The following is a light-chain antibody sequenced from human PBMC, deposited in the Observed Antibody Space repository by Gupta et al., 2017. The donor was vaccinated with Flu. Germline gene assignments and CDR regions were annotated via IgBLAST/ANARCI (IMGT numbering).Light chain of an antibody. V-gene: IGKV1D-13*01. J-gene: IGKJ5*01. CDR3: QQFNNFPIT. CDR2: AAS. Sequence: PSSLSASVGDRVTVTCRASQGISSDLAWYQQKPGNAPKLLIYAASTVGSGVTSRFSGSGSGTDFTLTISSLQPEDFAVYYCQQFNNFPITFGQGTRLE. CDR1: QGISSD.